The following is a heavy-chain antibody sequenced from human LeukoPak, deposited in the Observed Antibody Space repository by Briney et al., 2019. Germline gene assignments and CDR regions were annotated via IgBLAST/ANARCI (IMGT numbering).Heavy chain of an antibody. D-gene: IGHD5-24*01. CDR3: AKARYYNRDGVDC. J-gene: IGHJ3*01. CDR2: ISDNGGTT. CDR1: GFTFSYYA. V-gene: IGHV3-23*01. Sequence: PGGSLRLSCAASGFTFSYYAMSWVRQAPEKGLEWVSAISDNGGTTDYADSVKGRFTISRDNSKTTLYLQMNTLRAEDSAVYYCAKARYYNRDGVDCWRQGTLVTVPS.